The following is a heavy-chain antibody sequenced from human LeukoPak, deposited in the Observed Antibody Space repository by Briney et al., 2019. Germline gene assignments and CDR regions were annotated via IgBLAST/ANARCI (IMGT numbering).Heavy chain of an antibody. Sequence: RSSETLSLTCAVYGGSFSGYYWSWIRQPPGKGLEWIGEINHSGSTNYNPSLKSRVTISVDTSKNQFSLKLSSVTAADTAVYYCARGESSGYYPYWGQGTLVTVSS. D-gene: IGHD3-22*01. CDR3: ARGESSGYYPY. J-gene: IGHJ4*02. CDR1: GGSFSGYY. CDR2: INHSGST. V-gene: IGHV4-34*01.